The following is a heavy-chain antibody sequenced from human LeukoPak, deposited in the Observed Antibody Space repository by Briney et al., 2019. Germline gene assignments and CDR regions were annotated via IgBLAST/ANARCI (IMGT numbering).Heavy chain of an antibody. J-gene: IGHJ5*02. Sequence: GASVKVSCKASGYTFTGYYMHWVRQAPGQGLEWMGWINPNSGGTNYAQKFQGRVTMTRDTSISTAYMELSRLRSDDTAVYYCAKLNYYGSGKPNSNPGTWGQGTLVTVSS. D-gene: IGHD3-10*01. CDR1: GYTFTGYY. CDR2: INPNSGGT. V-gene: IGHV1-2*02. CDR3: AKLNYYGSGKPNSNPGT.